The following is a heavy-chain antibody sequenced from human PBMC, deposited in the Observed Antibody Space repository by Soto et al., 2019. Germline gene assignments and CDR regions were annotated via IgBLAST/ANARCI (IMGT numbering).Heavy chain of an antibody. CDR3: ARPLFLYYYMDV. CDR1: GYTFTSYG. D-gene: IGHD3-3*01. CDR2: ISAYNGNT. J-gene: IGHJ6*03. V-gene: IGHV1-18*01. Sequence: QVPLVQSGAEVKKPGASVKVYCKASGYTFTSYGISWVRQAPGQGLEWMGWISAYNGNTNYAKKLQGRVTMTTDTSTSTASMELRSLRSDDTAVYYCARPLFLYYYMDVWGKGTTVTVSS.